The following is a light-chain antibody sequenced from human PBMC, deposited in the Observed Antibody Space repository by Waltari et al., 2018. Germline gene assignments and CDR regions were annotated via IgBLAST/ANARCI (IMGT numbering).Light chain of an antibody. J-gene: IGKJ1*01. CDR1: QSIYSTY. CDR3: LQRSLWPWT. CDR2: RAS. V-gene: IGKV3-11*01. Sequence: EIVLTQSPGTLSLSPGERATLSCRASQSIYSTYLAWYQQKPGQAPRLLIYRASNRATGVPDRFSGSGSGTDFTLTISSLEPEDFAVYYCLQRSLWPWTFGQGTKVAVK.